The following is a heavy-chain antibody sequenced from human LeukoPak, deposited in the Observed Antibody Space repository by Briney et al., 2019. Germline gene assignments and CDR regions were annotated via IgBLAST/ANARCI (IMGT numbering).Heavy chain of an antibody. CDR2: INPSGGST. CDR1: GYTFTNYH. Sequence: ASVKVSCKASGYTFTNYHMNWVRQAPGQGLEWMGIINPSGGSTTNAQKFQGRVTMTRNTSISTAYMELSSLRSEDTAVYYCARGKYYYGSGSFDPWGQGTLVTVSS. V-gene: IGHV1-46*01. J-gene: IGHJ5*02. D-gene: IGHD3-10*01. CDR3: ARGKYYYGSGSFDP.